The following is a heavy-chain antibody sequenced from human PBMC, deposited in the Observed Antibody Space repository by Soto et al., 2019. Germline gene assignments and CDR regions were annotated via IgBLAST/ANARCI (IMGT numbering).Heavy chain of an antibody. CDR3: AQSNTVRGWFDP. D-gene: IGHD2-2*02. CDR2: IYWDADK. V-gene: IGHV2-5*02. J-gene: IGHJ5*02. CDR1: GFSLSTSGGG. Sequence: SDPTLVNPTQTLTLTCTFSGFSLSTSGGGVRWIRQPPGKALEWLALIYWDADKRYSPSLKSRLTLPKDTSKNPVVLTTTNMDPVDTAPYYCAQSNTVRGWFDPWGQGTLVTVS.